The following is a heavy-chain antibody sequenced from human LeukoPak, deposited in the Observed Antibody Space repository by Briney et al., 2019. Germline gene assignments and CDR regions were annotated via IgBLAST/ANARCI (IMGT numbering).Heavy chain of an antibody. D-gene: IGHD4-23*01. V-gene: IGHV4-59*12. CDR3: ARDYGGNFDY. Sequence: SETLSLTCTVSGGSISSYYWSWIRQPPGKGLEWIGYIYYSGSTDYNPSLKSRVTISVDTSKNQFSLKLSSVTAADTAVYYCARDYGGNFDYWGQGTLVTVSS. CDR2: IYYSGST. CDR1: GGSISSYY. J-gene: IGHJ4*02.